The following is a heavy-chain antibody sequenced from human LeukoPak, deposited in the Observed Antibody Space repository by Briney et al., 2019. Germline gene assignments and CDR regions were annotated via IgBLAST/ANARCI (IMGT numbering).Heavy chain of an antibody. CDR2: ISAYNGNT. CDR3: AKDVAAAGTAY. V-gene: IGHV1-18*01. J-gene: IGHJ4*02. Sequence: ASVKVSCKASGYTFTSCAISWVRQAPGQGLEWMGWISAYNGNTNYAQKLQGRVTMTTDTSTSTAYMELRSLRPEDTAVYYCAKDVAAAGTAYWGQGTLLTVSS. CDR1: GYTFTSCA. D-gene: IGHD6-13*01.